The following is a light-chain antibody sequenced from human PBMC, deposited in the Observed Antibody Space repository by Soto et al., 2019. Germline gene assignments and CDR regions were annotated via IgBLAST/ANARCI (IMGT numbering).Light chain of an antibody. CDR1: SSDIGSYNL. Sequence: QSVLTQPASVSGSPGQSITIPCSGTSSDIGSYNLVSWYQQHPGKAPKLMIYEVSKRPSGVSDRFSGSKSGNTASLTISGLQAEDETDYYCCSYAGTSTFVVFGTGTKVTVL. J-gene: IGLJ1*01. CDR3: CSYAGTSTFVV. V-gene: IGLV2-23*02. CDR2: EVS.